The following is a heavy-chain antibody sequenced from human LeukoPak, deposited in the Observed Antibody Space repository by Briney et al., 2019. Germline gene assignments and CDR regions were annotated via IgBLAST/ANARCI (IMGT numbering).Heavy chain of an antibody. CDR3: ARDGGGYGVHAEYFQQ. CDR2: MYYSGST. CDR1: GGSISSGGYY. V-gene: IGHV4-31*03. J-gene: IGHJ1*01. Sequence: SETQSLTCTVSGGSISSGGYYWSWIRQHPGKGLEWIGYMYYSGSTYYNPSPKSRVTISVDSSKNQLSLNLYSVTAADTAVYYCARDGGGYGVHAEYFQQWGQGTLVTVSS. D-gene: IGHD3-16*01.